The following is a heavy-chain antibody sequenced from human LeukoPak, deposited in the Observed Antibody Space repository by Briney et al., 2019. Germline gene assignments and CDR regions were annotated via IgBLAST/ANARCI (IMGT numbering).Heavy chain of an antibody. J-gene: IGHJ4*02. CDR3: ARHPGGGPLDY. Sequence: SETLSLTCAVYGGSFSGYYWSWIRQPPGKGLEWIGEINHSGSTNYNPSLKSRVTISVDTSKNQFSLKLSSVTAADTAVYYCARHPGGGPLDYWGQGTLVTVSS. D-gene: IGHD3-10*01. V-gene: IGHV4-34*01. CDR2: INHSGST. CDR1: GGSFSGYY.